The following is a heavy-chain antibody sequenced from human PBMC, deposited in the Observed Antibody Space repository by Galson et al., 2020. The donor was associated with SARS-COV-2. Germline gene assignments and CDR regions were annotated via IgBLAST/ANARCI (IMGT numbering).Heavy chain of an antibody. Sequence: ASETLSLTCAVSGGPVSSTGQSWSWIRQPPGKALEWIGYIHESGSTSYNPSLKSRVTISIDTSKDQISLRLNSVTAADTAIYFCARGGWGGWYYFDYWGPGTLVTVSS. CDR3: ARGGWGGWYYFDY. V-gene: IGHV4-30-2*01. CDR1: GGPVSSTGQS. D-gene: IGHD6-19*01. CDR2: IHESGST. J-gene: IGHJ4*02.